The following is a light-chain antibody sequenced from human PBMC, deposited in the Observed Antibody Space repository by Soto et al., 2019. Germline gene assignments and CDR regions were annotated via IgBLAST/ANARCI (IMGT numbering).Light chain of an antibody. J-gene: IGKJ4*02. CDR2: ATS. CDR3: QPYNNWPLT. Sequence: DIVMTQSPATLSASLGESVTLSCRANQGIGDTLAWYQHKPGQTPRLLIYATSTMATGVPARFRGSRSGTEFTLTINSLQSEDFAIYYCQPYNNWPLTFGGGTKVESK. V-gene: IGKV3-15*01. CDR1: QGIGDT.